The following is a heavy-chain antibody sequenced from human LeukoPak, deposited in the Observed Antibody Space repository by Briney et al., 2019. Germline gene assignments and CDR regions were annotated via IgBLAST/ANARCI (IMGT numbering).Heavy chain of an antibody. J-gene: IGHJ4*02. CDR1: GYTFTSYG. D-gene: IGHD3-3*01. CDR2: FDPEDGET. CDR3: AASQYYDFWSGSED. V-gene: IGHV1-24*01. Sequence: ASVKVSCKPSGYTFTSYGISWVRQAPGKGLEWMGGFDPEDGETIYAQKFQGRVTMTEDTSTDTAYMELSSLRSEDTAVYYCAASQYYDFWSGSEDWGRGTLVTVSS.